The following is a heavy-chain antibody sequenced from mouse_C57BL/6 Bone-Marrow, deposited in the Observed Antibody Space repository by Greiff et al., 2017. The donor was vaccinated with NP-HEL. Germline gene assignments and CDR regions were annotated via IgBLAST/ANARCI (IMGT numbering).Heavy chain of an antibody. Sequence: VKLLESGAELVRPGASVTLSCKASGYTFTDYEMHWVKQTPVHGLEWIGAIDPETGGTAYNQKFKGKAILTADKSSSTAYMELRSLTSEDSAVYYCTRWGDYDAFHYVDYWGKGTTLTVSS. V-gene: IGHV1-15*01. CDR2: IDPETGGT. CDR3: TRWGDYDAFHYVDY. D-gene: IGHD2-4*01. CDR1: GYTFTDYE. J-gene: IGHJ2*01.